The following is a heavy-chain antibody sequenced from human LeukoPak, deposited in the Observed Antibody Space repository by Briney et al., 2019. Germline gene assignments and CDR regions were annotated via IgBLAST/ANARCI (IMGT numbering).Heavy chain of an antibody. D-gene: IGHD3-22*01. Sequence: GGSLRLSCAASGFTFSTYAMSWVRQAPGKGLEWVSTISGGGESTDYADSVKGRFTIARHNSRNMLFLEMNSLRAEDTAVYYCASPSYYYDSSGYEVDYWGQGTLVTVSS. V-gene: IGHV3-23*01. J-gene: IGHJ4*02. CDR2: ISGGGEST. CDR1: GFTFSTYA. CDR3: ASPSYYYDSSGYEVDY.